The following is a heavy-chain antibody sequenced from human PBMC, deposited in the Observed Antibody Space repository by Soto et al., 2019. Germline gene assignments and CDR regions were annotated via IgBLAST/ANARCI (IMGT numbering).Heavy chain of an antibody. CDR2: INWNGGST. Sequence: GGSLRLSCAASGFTFDDYGMSWVRQAPGKGLEWVSGINWNGGSTGYADSVKGRFTISRDNAKNSLYLQMNSLRAEDTALYHCARYGTGASAYYYYYMDVWGKGTTVTVSS. CDR3: ARYGTGASAYYYYYMDV. V-gene: IGHV3-20*01. D-gene: IGHD1-1*01. J-gene: IGHJ6*03. CDR1: GFTFDDYG.